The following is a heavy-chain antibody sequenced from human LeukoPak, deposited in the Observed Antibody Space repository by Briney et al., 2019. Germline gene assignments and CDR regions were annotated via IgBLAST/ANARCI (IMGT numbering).Heavy chain of an antibody. Sequence: GASVKVSCKASGYTFTSYGISWVRQAPGQGLERMGWISAYNGNTNYAQKLQGRVTMTTDTSTSTAYMELSSLRSEDTAVYYCARGYYDFWSGFQNWFDPWGQGTLVTVSS. CDR2: ISAYNGNT. D-gene: IGHD3-3*01. V-gene: IGHV1-18*01. J-gene: IGHJ5*02. CDR3: ARGYYDFWSGFQNWFDP. CDR1: GYTFTSYG.